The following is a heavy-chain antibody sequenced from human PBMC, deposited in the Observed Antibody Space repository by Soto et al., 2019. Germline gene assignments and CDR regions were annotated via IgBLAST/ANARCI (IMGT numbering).Heavy chain of an antibody. CDR2: IIPVFGRP. CDR1: GGSFSSFG. J-gene: IGHJ1*01. CDR3: AREGSGYNL. V-gene: IGHV1-69*13. Sequence: ASVKVSCKASGGSFSSFGISWVRQAPGQGLEWMGGIIPVFGRPNYAQRFRGRLTITADESTNTVYLELIDLRSEDTAVYYCAREGSGYNLWGQGTQFTVSS. D-gene: IGHD5-12*01.